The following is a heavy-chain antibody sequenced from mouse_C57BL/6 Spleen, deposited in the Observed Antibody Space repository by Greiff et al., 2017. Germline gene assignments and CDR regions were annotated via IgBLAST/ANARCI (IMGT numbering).Heavy chain of an antibody. CDR2: IDPNSGVI. CDR1: GYTFTSYW. CDR3: ARGDYDLDY. Sequence: QVQLQQPGAELVKPGASVKLSCTASGYTFTSYWMHWVKQRPGRGLEWIGRIDPNSGVIKYNDKFKSKATLTVDKPSSTAYMQRSSLTAEDSAVYDCARGDYDLDYWGQGTTLTVSS. V-gene: IGHV1-72*01. D-gene: IGHD2-4*01. J-gene: IGHJ2*01.